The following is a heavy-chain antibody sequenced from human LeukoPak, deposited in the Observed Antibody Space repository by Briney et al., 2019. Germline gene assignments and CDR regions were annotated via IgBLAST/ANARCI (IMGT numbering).Heavy chain of an antibody. CDR2: INWNGGRT. V-gene: IGHV3-20*04. D-gene: IGHD3-10*01. Sequence: WGSLRLSCAASGFTFDDYGMSWVRQAPGKGLEWVSGINWNGGRTGYADSVKGRFTISRDNARKSLYVQMNSLRAEDTALYYCAREYYGSGSYYNVGYWGQGTLVTVSS. J-gene: IGHJ4*02. CDR1: GFTFDDYG. CDR3: AREYYGSGSYYNVGY.